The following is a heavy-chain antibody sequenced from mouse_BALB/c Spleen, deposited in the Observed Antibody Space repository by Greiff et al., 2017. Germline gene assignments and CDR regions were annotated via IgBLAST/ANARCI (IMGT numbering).Heavy chain of an antibody. V-gene: IGHV2-6-7*01. CDR1: GFSLTGYG. J-gene: IGHJ4*01. CDR3: AREPSYYGNYMDY. CDR2: IWGDGST. Sequence: VQVVESGPGLVAPSQSLSITCTVSGFSLTGYGVNWVRQPPGKGLEWLGMIWGDGSTDYNSALKSRLSISKDNSKSQVFLKMNSLQTDDTARYYCAREPSYYGNYMDYWGQGTSVTVSS. D-gene: IGHD2-10*01.